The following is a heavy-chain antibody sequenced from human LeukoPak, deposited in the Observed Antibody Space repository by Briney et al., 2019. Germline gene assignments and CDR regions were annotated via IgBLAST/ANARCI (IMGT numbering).Heavy chain of an antibody. V-gene: IGHV4-4*07. J-gene: IGHJ2*01. Sequence: SETLSLTCTVSGGSISSYYWSWIWQRAGKGLEWIGRSYTSGSTNYNPSLKSRVTISLDTSKSHFSLKLSSVAAADTAVYYCARVDDSSSWYQDWYFDLWGRGNLVTVSS. CDR2: SYTSGST. CDR3: ARVDDSSSWYQDWYFDL. D-gene: IGHD6-13*01. CDR1: GGSISSYY.